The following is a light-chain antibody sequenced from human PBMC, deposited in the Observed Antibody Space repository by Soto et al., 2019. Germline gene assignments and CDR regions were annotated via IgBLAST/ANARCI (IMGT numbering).Light chain of an antibody. CDR3: QQRFSWRY. CDR1: QDVGHY. J-gene: IGKJ3*01. Sequence: IVLAQSPATLSLSPGERATLSCRASQDVGHYLAWYQQRPGQAPRLLIYDASNRATGIPDRFSGSGSGTDFTLTISSLEPADFAVYYCQQRFSWRYFGTGTKVDI. V-gene: IGKV3D-11*01. CDR2: DAS.